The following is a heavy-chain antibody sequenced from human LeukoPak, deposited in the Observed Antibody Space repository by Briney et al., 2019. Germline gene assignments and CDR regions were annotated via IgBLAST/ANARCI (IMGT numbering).Heavy chain of an antibody. CDR1: GGSISSSSYY. D-gene: IGHD3-22*01. CDR3: ARDRQNYYYDSSGYNPPYYFDY. CDR2: IYYSGST. V-gene: IGHV4-39*07. J-gene: IGHJ4*02. Sequence: SQTLSLTCTVSGGSISSSSYYWGWIRQPPGKGLEWIGSIYYSGSTNYNPSLKSRVTISVDTSKNQFSLKLSSVTAADTAVYYCARDRQNYYYDSSGYNPPYYFDYWGQGTLVTVSS.